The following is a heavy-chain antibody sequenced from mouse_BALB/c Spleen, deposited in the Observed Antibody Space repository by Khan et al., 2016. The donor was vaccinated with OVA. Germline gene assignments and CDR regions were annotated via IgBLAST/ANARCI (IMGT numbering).Heavy chain of an antibody. CDR1: GFTFSNYA. Sequence: EVELVESGGGLVKPGGSLQLSCAGSGFTFSNYAMSWVRLTPEKRLEWVASISSGGNTYYPDSVKGRFTISRDNTRNILYLQMSSLRSEDTAMYDCTRFVDYWGQGPSVTFAT. V-gene: IGHV5-6-5*01. CDR3: TRFVDY. J-gene: IGHJ4*01. CDR2: ISSGGNT.